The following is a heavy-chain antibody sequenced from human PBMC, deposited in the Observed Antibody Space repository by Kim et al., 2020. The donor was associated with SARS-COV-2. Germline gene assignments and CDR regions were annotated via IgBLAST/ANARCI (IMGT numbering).Heavy chain of an antibody. CDR3: AKDRSAAAGIDY. Sequence: GGSLRLSCAASGFTFDDYAMHWVRQAPGKGLEWVSGISWNSGSIGYADSVKGRFTISRDNAKNSLYLQMNSLRAEDTALYYCAKDRSAAAGIDYWGQGTLVTVSS. V-gene: IGHV3-9*01. CDR2: ISWNSGSI. CDR1: GFTFDDYA. J-gene: IGHJ4*02. D-gene: IGHD6-13*01.